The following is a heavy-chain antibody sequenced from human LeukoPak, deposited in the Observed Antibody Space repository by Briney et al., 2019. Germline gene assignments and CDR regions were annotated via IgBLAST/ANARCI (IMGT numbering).Heavy chain of an antibody. J-gene: IGHJ4*02. CDR3: ARAPRVGGSYRPHFDY. CDR2: ISSSSSYI. D-gene: IGHD1-26*01. V-gene: IGHV3-21*01. CDR1: GFTFSSYS. Sequence: PGGSLRLSCAASGFTFSSYSMNWVRQAPGKGLEWVSSISSSSSYIYYADSVKGRFTISRDNAKNSLYLQMNSLRAEDTAVYYCARAPRVGGSYRPHFDYWGQGTLVTVSS.